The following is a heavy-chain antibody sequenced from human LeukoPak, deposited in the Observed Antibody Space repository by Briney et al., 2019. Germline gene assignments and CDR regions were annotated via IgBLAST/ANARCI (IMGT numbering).Heavy chain of an antibody. V-gene: IGHV4-59*08. Sequence: PSETLSLTCTVSGGSIIGYYWSWIRQPSGKELEWIAYVHYSGSTDCNPSLKSRVTTSIDTSKNQFSLRLSSVTAADTALYYCARHTRKMVAEVMDYRGQGMLVTVSS. D-gene: IGHD2-8*01. J-gene: IGHJ4*02. CDR1: GGSIIGYY. CDR3: ARHTRKMVAEVMDY. CDR2: VHYSGST.